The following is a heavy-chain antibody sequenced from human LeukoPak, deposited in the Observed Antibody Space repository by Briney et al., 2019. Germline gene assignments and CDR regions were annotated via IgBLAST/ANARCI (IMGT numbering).Heavy chain of an antibody. J-gene: IGHJ5*02. D-gene: IGHD3-10*01. Sequence: SETLSLTCTVSGGSISSYYWSWIRQPAGKGLEWIGRIYTSGSTNYNPSLKSRVTISVDTSKNQFSLKLSSVTAADTAVYYCAREFGQGYYGSGRYYGLTSAYQNWFDPWGQGTLVTVSS. CDR2: IYTSGST. V-gene: IGHV4-4*07. CDR1: GGSISSYY. CDR3: AREFGQGYYGSGRYYGLTSAYQNWFDP.